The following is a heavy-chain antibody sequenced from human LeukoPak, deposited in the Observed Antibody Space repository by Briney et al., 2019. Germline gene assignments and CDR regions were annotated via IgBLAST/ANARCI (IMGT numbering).Heavy chain of an antibody. J-gene: IGHJ4*02. CDR1: GFTFSSYG. D-gene: IGHD3-9*01. CDR2: ISSNGSST. Sequence: GGSLRLSCGASGFTFSSYGMFWIRQAPGKGLEYVSAISSNGSSTYYANSVKGRFTISRDNSKNTLYLQMGSLRAEDMAVYYCTREAILTGYPYDYWGQGTLDTVS. V-gene: IGHV3-64*01. CDR3: TREAILTGYPYDY.